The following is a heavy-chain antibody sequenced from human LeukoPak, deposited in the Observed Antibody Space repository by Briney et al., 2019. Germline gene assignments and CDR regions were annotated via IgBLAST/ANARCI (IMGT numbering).Heavy chain of an antibody. Sequence: ASVKVSCKASGYTFTSYGVSWARQAPGQGLEWMGWISAYNGNTNYAQKLQGRVTMTTDTSTSTAYMELSSLRSEDTAVYYCARARSPSSGYLLRDHNWFDPWGQGTLVTVSS. CDR2: ISAYNGNT. J-gene: IGHJ5*02. CDR3: ARARSPSSGYLLRDHNWFDP. CDR1: GYTFTSYG. D-gene: IGHD3-22*01. V-gene: IGHV1-18*01.